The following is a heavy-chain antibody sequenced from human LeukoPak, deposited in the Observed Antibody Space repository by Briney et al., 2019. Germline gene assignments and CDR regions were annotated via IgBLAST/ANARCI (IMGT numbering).Heavy chain of an antibody. CDR3: IRHLEDLDY. D-gene: IGHD5-24*01. V-gene: IGHV3-73*01. CDR1: GFTFSGSG. J-gene: IGHJ4*02. Sequence: PGGSLRLSCAASGFTFSGSGMHWVRQASGKGLEWVGRIRSIANGYATAYAASVKGRFTISRDDSKNTAYLQMNSLKTEDTAVYYCIRHLEDLDYWGQGTLVTVSS. CDR2: IRSIANGYAT.